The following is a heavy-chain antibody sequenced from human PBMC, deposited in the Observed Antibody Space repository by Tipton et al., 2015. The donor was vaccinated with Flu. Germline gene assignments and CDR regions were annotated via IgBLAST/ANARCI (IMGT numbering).Heavy chain of an antibody. CDR3: ARDEFITMIVVVTPGAFDI. V-gene: IGHV4-39*07. CDR1: GGSISSSSYY. J-gene: IGHJ3*02. Sequence: TLSLTCTVSGGSISSSSYYWGWIRQPPGKGLEWIGSIYYSGNTYYNPSLKSRVTISVDTSKNQFSRKLSSVTAADTAVYYCARDEFITMIVVVTPGAFDIWGQGTMVTVSS. CDR2: IYYSGNT. D-gene: IGHD3-22*01.